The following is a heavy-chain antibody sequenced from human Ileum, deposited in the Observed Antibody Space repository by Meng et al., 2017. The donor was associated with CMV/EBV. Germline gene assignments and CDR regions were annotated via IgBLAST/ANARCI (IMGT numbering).Heavy chain of an antibody. D-gene: IGHD2-2*01. V-gene: IGHV3-30*02. CDR1: FSSYG. CDR3: AKDGGYCSSTSCSRSRFDP. J-gene: IGHJ5*02. CDR2: IRYVGSNK. Sequence: FSSYGMHWVRQAPGKGLEWVAFIRYVGSNKYYADSVKGRFTISRDNSKNTLYLQMNSLRAEDTAVYYCAKDGGYCSSTSCSRSRFDPWGQGTLVPSPQ.